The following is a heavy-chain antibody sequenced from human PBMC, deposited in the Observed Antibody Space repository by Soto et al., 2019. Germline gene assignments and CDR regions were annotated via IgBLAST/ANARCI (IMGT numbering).Heavy chain of an antibody. CDR3: ARQSVPAAYYYYYYYMDV. Sequence: SETLSLTCTVSGGSISSYYWSWIRQPPGKGLEWIGYIYYSGSTNYNPSLKSRVTISVDTSKNQFSLKLSSVTAADTAVYYCARQSVPAAYYYYYYYMDVWGKGTTVTVSS. CDR2: IYYSGST. V-gene: IGHV4-59*08. CDR1: GGSISSYY. D-gene: IGHD2-2*01. J-gene: IGHJ6*03.